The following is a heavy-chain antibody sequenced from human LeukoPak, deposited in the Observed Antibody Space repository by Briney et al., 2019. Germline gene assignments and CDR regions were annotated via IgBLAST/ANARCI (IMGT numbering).Heavy chain of an antibody. J-gene: IGHJ4*02. D-gene: IGHD6-13*01. CDR3: ARGSWNFEY. V-gene: IGHV3-48*03. Sequence: GGSLRLSCASSGFSFSSYEMTWVRQAPGKGLEWVSYISSSGSTIYYADSVKGRFTISRDNAKNSLYLQMNSLRAEDTAVYFCARGSWNFEYWGQGTLVTVSS. CDR2: ISSSGSTI. CDR1: GFSFSSYE.